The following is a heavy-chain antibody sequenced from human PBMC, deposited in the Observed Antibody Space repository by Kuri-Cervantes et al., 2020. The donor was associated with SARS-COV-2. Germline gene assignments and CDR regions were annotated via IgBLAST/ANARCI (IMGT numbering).Heavy chain of an antibody. V-gene: IGHV1-18*01. CDR1: GYTFTSYG. CDR3: ARDAGIFGVVTRNDAFDI. CDR2: ISAYNGNT. Sequence: ASVKVSCKASGYTFTSYGISWVRQAPGQGLEWMGWISAYNGNTNYAQKLQGRVTMTTDTSTSTAYMELRSLGSDDTAVYYCARDAGIFGVVTRNDAFDIWGQGTMVTVSS. D-gene: IGHD3-3*01. J-gene: IGHJ3*02.